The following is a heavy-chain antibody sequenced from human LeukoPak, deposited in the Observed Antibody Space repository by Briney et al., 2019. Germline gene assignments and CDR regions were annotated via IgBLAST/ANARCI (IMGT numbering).Heavy chain of an antibody. Sequence: GGSLRLSCAVSGFTLSDYGIHWVRQAPGKGLEWVTIISSDGSIKYADSVKGRFTVSRDSSKNTVYLQMNSLRAEDTAVYYCARDHSSSSTDYWGQGTLVTVSS. V-gene: IGHV3-33*01. CDR1: GFTLSDYG. CDR3: ARDHSSSSTDY. D-gene: IGHD6-13*01. J-gene: IGHJ4*02. CDR2: ISSDGSIK.